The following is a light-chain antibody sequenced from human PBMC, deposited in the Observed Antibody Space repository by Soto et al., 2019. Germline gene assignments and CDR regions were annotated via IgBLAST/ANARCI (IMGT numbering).Light chain of an antibody. CDR3: QQWRT. CDR2: GAS. CDR1: QSVSSSY. J-gene: IGKJ1*01. Sequence: IGLTQSPGTLSLSPGERATLSCRASQSVSSSYLAWYQQKPGQAPRLLIYGASSRATGIPDRFSGSGSGTDFTLTISRLEPEDFAVYYCQQWRTFGQGTKVDIK. V-gene: IGKV3-20*01.